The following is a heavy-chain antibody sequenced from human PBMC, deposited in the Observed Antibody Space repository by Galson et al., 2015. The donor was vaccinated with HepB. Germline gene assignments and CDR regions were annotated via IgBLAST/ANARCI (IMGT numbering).Heavy chain of an antibody. Sequence: SVKVSCKASGYTFSYYAINWVRQAPGQGLEWMGWINMYTENPTYAQGFTGRFVFSLDSSVTTAYLQISSLKPEDTAVYYCARHNNALDFDYWGQGTLVSVSS. CDR1: GYTFSYYA. J-gene: IGHJ4*02. V-gene: IGHV7-4-1*02. CDR2: INMYTENP. CDR3: ARHNNALDFDY. D-gene: IGHD1/OR15-1a*01.